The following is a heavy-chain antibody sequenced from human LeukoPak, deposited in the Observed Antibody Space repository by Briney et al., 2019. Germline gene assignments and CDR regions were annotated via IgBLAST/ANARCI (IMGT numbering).Heavy chain of an antibody. J-gene: IGHJ4*02. V-gene: IGHV3-11*04. CDR1: GFTFSDYY. CDR3: ARGARDYYDSSGQFDY. Sequence: GGSLRLSCAASGFTFSDYYMSWIRQAPGKGLEWVSYISSSSSTIYYADSVKGRFTISRDNAKNSLYLQMNSLRAEDTAVYYCARGARDYYDSSGQFDYWGQGTLVTVSS. CDR2: ISSSSSTI. D-gene: IGHD3-22*01.